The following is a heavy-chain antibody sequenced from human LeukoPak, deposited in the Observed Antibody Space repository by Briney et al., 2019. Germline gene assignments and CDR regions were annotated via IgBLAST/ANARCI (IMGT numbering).Heavy chain of an antibody. D-gene: IGHD3-9*01. Sequence: GGSVRLSCAASGFTFDVYAMHWVREAPGKGPECVSLISGDGGSTYYADSVKGRFTISRDNSKNSLYLQMNSLRTEDTALYYCAKDMSQLVLPYYDILTGYDYWGQGTLVTVSS. CDR3: AKDMSQLVLPYYDILTGYDY. CDR2: ISGDGGST. V-gene: IGHV3-43*02. J-gene: IGHJ4*02. CDR1: GFTFDVYA.